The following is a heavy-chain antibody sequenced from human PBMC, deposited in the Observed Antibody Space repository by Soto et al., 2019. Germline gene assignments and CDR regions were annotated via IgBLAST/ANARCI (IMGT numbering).Heavy chain of an antibody. V-gene: IGHV4-39*01. Sequence: QLQLQESGPGLVKPSETLSLTCTVSGGSISSSSYYWAWVRQSPGKGLEWIGSVYYSGTTYYNPSLKSRVTLSGDTSKHQFSLKLSSVTAADTAVFYCARLIHCKTTSCYFDYWGQGTLVTVSS. J-gene: IGHJ4*02. CDR2: VYYSGTT. CDR3: ARLIHCKTTSCYFDY. D-gene: IGHD2-2*01. CDR1: GGSISSSSYY.